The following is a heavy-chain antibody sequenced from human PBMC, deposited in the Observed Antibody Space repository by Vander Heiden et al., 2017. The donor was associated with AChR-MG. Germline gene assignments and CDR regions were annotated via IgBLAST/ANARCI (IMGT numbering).Heavy chain of an antibody. Sequence: QVQLVQSGAGVKKPGSSVKVSCWTSAGTFSSTSISWKPPAPGQGLEWMGRITPVVDAVTYAQKFQGRLTMTADKPANTVYMELRSLESADTAMYYCARDRGSDVIRAFDIWGQGTAVTVSA. D-gene: IGHD3-10*01. CDR2: ITPVVDAV. V-gene: IGHV1-69*04. CDR3: ARDRGSDVIRAFDI. J-gene: IGHJ3*02. CDR1: AGTFSSTS.